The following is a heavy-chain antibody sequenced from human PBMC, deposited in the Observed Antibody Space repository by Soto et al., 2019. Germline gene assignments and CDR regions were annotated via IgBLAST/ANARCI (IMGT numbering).Heavy chain of an antibody. CDR2: ISGNGEST. D-gene: IGHD3-10*01. Sequence: GGSLRLSCAASGFTFSSYTMTWVRQAPGKGPEWVSSISGNGESTKYADSVKGRFTISRDNSKNTLYLQMNSLRAEDTAVYYCARPRTSSSGSYQLDYWGQGTLVTVSS. V-gene: IGHV3-23*01. CDR3: ARPRTSSSGSYQLDY. J-gene: IGHJ4*02. CDR1: GFTFSSYT.